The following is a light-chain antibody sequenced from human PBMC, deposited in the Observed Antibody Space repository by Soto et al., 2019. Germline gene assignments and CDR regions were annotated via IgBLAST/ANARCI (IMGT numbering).Light chain of an antibody. Sequence: QAVVTQPPSVSGAPGQRVTISCTGSSSNIGAGYDVHWYHQLPVAAPKLLIYGSTDRPSGVPDRFSGSKSGTSASLAITGLQAEDAADYYCQSYDSSMYVVFGGGTKLTVL. CDR2: GST. V-gene: IGLV1-40*01. CDR3: QSYDSSMYVV. J-gene: IGLJ2*01. CDR1: SSNIGAGYD.